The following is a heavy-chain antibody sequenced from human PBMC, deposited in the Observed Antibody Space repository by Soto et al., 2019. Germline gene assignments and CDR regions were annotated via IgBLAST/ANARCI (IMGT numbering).Heavy chain of an antibody. D-gene: IGHD2-2*01. Sequence: WGSRRLSCAASGFTVSNKYMTWVRQAPGKGLEWVSIIYIFGSTYYADSVKGRFTISRDNSKNTLYLQMNSLRAEDTAVYYCARAGGYCSSTSCYYFDCWGKGNMVTVSS. CDR2: IYIFGST. CDR3: ARAGGYCSSTSCYYFDC. V-gene: IGHV3-53*01. J-gene: IGHJ4*01. CDR1: GFTVSNKY.